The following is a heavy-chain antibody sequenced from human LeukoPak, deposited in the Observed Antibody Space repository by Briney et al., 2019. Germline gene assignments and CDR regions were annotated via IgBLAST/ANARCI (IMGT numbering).Heavy chain of an antibody. J-gene: IGHJ4*02. D-gene: IGHD3-9*01. CDR2: IYTSGST. CDR1: GGSISSGSYY. V-gene: IGHV4-61*02. Sequence: SQTLSLTCTVSGGSISSGSYYWSWIRQPAGKGLEWIGRIYTSGSTNYNPSLKSRVTISVDTSKNQFSLKLISVTAADTAVYYCARSPTGYYPLGYFDYWSQGTLVTVSS. CDR3: ARSPTGYYPLGYFDY.